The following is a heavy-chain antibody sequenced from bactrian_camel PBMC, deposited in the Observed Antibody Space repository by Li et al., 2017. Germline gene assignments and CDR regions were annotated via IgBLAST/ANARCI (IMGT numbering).Heavy chain of an antibody. V-gene: IGHV3S63*01. D-gene: IGHD3*01. Sequence: HVQLVESGGGSVQAGGSLRLSCAASGLTYDHNWMAWFRQGAGKEREGLAVISTRGGIRFYDNTVEGRFTVSLDNAKTTVFLEMNSLKPEDTAMYYCAAYLAPASALCARLPGLYDDWGQGTQVTVS. CDR3: AAYLAPASALCARLPGLYDD. CDR1: GLTYDHNW. CDR2: ISTRGGIR. J-gene: IGHJ4*01.